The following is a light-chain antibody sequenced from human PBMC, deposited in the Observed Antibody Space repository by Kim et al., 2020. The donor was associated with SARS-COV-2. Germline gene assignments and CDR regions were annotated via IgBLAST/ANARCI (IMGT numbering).Light chain of an antibody. Sequence: QSLLTQTPSPSGTPGQRVTISCSGSRSNIGSNTVNWYRQLPGAAPKLLMYSDNQRPSGVPDRISGSKSGTSASLAISGLQSEDEADYYCAAWDDSLNGPVFGGGTQLTVL. CDR1: RSNIGSNT. CDR2: SDN. V-gene: IGLV1-44*01. J-gene: IGLJ3*02. CDR3: AAWDDSLNGPV.